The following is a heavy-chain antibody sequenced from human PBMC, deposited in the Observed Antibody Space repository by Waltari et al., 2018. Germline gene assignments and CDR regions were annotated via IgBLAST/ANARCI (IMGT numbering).Heavy chain of an antibody. J-gene: IGHJ4*02. CDR2: IRGSAGST. CDR3: AKDQYTSSRRGFDS. V-gene: IGHV3-23*01. D-gene: IGHD3-10*01. CDR1: GFTLSSSA. Sequence: EVQLSESGGGLVQPGGSLRLSCAASGFTLSSSARSWVRQAPGKGLAWVSTIRGSAGSTYYADSVKGRFTISRDISKNTLFLQMNSLRAEDTALYSCAKDQYTSSRRGFDSWGQGTLVTVSS.